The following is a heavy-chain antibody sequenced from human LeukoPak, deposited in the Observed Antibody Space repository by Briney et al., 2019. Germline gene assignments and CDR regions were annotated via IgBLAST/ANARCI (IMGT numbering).Heavy chain of an antibody. Sequence: SETLSLTCTVSGGSISSYYWSWIRQPPGKGLEWIGYIYYSGSTNYNPSLKSRVTISVDTSKNQFSLKLSSVTAADTAVYYCARLRMHSSGYYYFDYWGQGTLVTVSS. D-gene: IGHD3-22*01. CDR3: ARLRMHSSGYYYFDY. CDR1: GGSISSYY. CDR2: IYYSGST. V-gene: IGHV4-59*08. J-gene: IGHJ4*02.